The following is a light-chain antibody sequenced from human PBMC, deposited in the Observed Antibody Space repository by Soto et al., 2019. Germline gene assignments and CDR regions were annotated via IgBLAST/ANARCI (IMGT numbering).Light chain of an antibody. J-gene: IGLJ1*01. CDR3: SSYTSSSLYV. Sequence: QSAVTQPASVSGSPGLSIAISCTGTRSDVGGYNFVSWYQQHPGKAPKVMIYDVSNRPSGISNRFSGSKSGNTASLTISGLQAEDEADYYCSSYTSSSLYVFGTGTKLTVL. CDR2: DVS. CDR1: RSDVGGYNF. V-gene: IGLV2-14*01.